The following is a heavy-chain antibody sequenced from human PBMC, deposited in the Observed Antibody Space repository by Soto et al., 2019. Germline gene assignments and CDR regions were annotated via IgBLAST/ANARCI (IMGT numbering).Heavy chain of an antibody. V-gene: IGHV2-26*01. CDR3: ARRYNWNYRYNWFDP. CDR2: IFSNDEK. D-gene: IGHD1-7*01. J-gene: IGHJ5*02. Sequence: QVTLKESGPVLVKPTEPLTLTCTVSGFSLSNARMGVSWIRQPPGKALEWLAHIFSNDEKSYSTSLKSRLTISKDTSKSQVVLTMTNMDPVDTATYYCARRYNWNYRYNWFDPWGQGTLVTVSS. CDR1: GFSLSNARMG.